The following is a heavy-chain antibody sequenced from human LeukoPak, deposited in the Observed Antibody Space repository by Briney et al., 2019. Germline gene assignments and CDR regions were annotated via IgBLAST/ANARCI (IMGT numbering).Heavy chain of an antibody. Sequence: QPGGSLRLSCAASGFTFSSYAMSWVRQAPGKGLEWVSAISGSGGSTYYADSVKGRFTISRDNSNNTLYLQMNSLRAEDTAVYYCAKALGEHLVHSGGLFDYWGQGTLVTVSS. CDR2: ISGSGGST. D-gene: IGHD3-16*01. J-gene: IGHJ4*02. CDR1: GFTFSSYA. CDR3: AKALGEHLVHSGGLFDY. V-gene: IGHV3-23*01.